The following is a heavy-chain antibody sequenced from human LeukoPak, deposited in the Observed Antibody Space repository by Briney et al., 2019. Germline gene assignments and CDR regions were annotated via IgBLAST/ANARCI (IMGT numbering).Heavy chain of an antibody. J-gene: IGHJ4*02. CDR2: IRYDGSNS. V-gene: IGHV3-30*02. D-gene: IGHD6-6*01. CDR1: GFTFSSYG. Sequence: GGSLRLSCAASGFTFSSYGFHWVRQAPGKGLEWVTFIRYDGSNSYYSASVRGRFTTSRDDSKNTVHLQMDSLRPEDTAVYYCAKDEGGAARGDFWGQGTLVTVSS. CDR3: AKDEGGAARGDF.